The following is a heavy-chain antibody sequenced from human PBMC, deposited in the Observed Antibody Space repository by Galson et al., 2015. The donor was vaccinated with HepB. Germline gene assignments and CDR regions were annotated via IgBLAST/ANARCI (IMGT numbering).Heavy chain of an antibody. V-gene: IGHV3-66*03. CDR2: LYSSGNT. D-gene: IGHD6-13*01. Sequence: SLRLSCAASGFTVSRNYMNWVRQAPGKELEWVSVLYSSGNTHYADSVKGRFTISRDSSKNTLFLQMNSLRAEDTAVYYCARAAAGNLDYWGQGTLVTVSS. J-gene: IGHJ4*02. CDR3: ARAAAGNLDY. CDR1: GFTVSRNY.